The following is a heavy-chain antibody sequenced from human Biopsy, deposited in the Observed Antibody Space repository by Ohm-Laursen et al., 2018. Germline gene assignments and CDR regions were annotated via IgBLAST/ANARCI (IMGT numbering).Heavy chain of an antibody. CDR1: GDSFNGYY. D-gene: IGHD3-22*01. V-gene: IGHV4-34*01. CDR2: INHSGRT. J-gene: IGHJ6*02. Sequence: SQTLSLTCSVYGDSFNGYYWIWIRQTPGKGLEWIGEINHSGRTNYNPSLKRRITLTVDTSKNQFSLKVRSVTAAEPAVYYCVRGVDYYDPYHYYALDVWGQGTTVTVSS. CDR3: VRGVDYYDPYHYYALDV.